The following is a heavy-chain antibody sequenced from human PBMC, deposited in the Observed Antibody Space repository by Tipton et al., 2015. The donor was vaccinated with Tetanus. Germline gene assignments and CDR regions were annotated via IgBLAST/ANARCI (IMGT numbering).Heavy chain of an antibody. CDR3: ARDIPLVGATLYFDY. CDR1: GFTFSSYS. CDR2: ISSSSSTI. D-gene: IGHD1-26*01. V-gene: IGHV3-48*04. Sequence: QLVQSGGGLVKPGGSLRLSCAASGFTFSSYSMNWVRQAPGKGLEWVSYISSSSSTIYYADSVKGRFTISRDNAKSSLYLQISSLTADDTAVYFCARDIPLVGATLYFDYWGQGALVTVSS. J-gene: IGHJ4*02.